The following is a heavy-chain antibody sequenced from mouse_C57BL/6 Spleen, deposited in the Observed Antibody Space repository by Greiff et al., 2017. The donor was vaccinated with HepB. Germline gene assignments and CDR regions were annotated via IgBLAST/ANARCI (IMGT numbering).Heavy chain of an antibody. CDR2: IDPEDGET. CDR1: GFNIKDYY. Sequence: EVQLQESGAELVKPGASVKLSCTASGFNIKDYYMHWVKQRTEQGLEWIGRIDPEDGETKYAPKCQGKATITADTSSNTAYLQLSSLTSEDTAVYYCARDGYDWGQGTTLTVSS. CDR3: ARDGYD. J-gene: IGHJ2*01. V-gene: IGHV14-2*01. D-gene: IGHD2-2*01.